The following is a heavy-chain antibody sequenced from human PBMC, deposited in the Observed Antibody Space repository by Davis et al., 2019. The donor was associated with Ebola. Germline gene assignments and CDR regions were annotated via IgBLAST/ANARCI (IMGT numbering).Heavy chain of an antibody. CDR2: INPSGGST. J-gene: IGHJ6*02. D-gene: IGHD3-3*01. CDR3: ARDRGYTREWLLYYYYGMDV. CDR1: GYTFTTYG. Sequence: ASVKVSCKASGYTFTTYGISWVRQAPGQGLEWMGIINPSGGSTTYAQKFQGRVTMTRDTSTRTVYMELRSLRSDDTAVYYCARDRGYTREWLLYYYYGMDVWGQGTTVTVSS. V-gene: IGHV1-46*01.